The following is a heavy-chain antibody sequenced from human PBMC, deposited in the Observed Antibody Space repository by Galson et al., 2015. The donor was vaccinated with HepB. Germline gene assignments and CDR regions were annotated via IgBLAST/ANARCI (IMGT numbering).Heavy chain of an antibody. V-gene: IGHV1-69*13. CDR3: ARTYSSSWYDGRWFDP. J-gene: IGHJ5*02. D-gene: IGHD6-13*01. CDR2: IIPIFGTA. CDR1: GGTFSSYA. Sequence: SVKVSCKASGGTFSSYAISWVRQAPGQGLEWMGGIIPIFGTANYAQKFQGRVTITADESTSTAYMELSSLRSEDTAVYYCARTYSSSWYDGRWFDPWGQGTLVTVSS.